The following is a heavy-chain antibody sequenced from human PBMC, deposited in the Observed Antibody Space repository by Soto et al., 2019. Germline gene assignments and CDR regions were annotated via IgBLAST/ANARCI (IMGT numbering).Heavy chain of an antibody. CDR1: GGTFSSYA. V-gene: IGHV1-69*12. D-gene: IGHD5-12*01. CDR3: ARDQGVATSPEYYGMDV. Sequence: QVQLVQSGAEVKKPGSSVKVSCKASGGTFSSYAISWVRQAPGQGLEWMGGIIPIFGTANYAQQFQGRVTITADEATSTAYMELSSLRSEETAVYYCARDQGVATSPEYYGMDVWGQGTTVTVSS. CDR2: IIPIFGTA. J-gene: IGHJ6*02.